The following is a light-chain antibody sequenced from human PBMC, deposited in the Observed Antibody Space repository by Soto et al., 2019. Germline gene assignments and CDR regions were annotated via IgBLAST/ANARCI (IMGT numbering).Light chain of an antibody. CDR2: GAS. J-gene: IGKJ4*01. Sequence: EIVLTQSPGTLSLSPGERATLPCRASQSVSSSYLAWYQQKPGQAPRLLIYGASSRATGIPDRFSGSGSGTDFTLTISRLEPEDFAVYYCQQYGNSITFGGGTKVDIK. CDR1: QSVSSSY. CDR3: QQYGNSIT. V-gene: IGKV3-20*01.